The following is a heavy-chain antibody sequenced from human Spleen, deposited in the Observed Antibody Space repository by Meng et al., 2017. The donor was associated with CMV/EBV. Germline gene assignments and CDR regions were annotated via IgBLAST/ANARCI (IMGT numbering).Heavy chain of an antibody. D-gene: IGHD3-22*01. J-gene: IGHJ5*02. CDR1: FTCSDSA. CDR3: TRPSLADSSRRGFDP. V-gene: IGHV3-73*01. Sequence: FTCSDSAMHWVRQASGKGLEWVGRIRSKANSYATAYAASVKGRFTISRDDSKNTLYLQMNSLKTEDTAVYYCTRPSLADSSRRGFDPWGQGTLVTVSS. CDR2: IRSKANSYAT.